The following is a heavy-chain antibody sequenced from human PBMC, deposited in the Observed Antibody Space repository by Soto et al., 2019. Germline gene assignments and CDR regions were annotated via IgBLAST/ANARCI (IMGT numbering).Heavy chain of an antibody. CDR2: IYHSGGT. CDR3: ARSLDSVLVPAAMQVGWFDP. CDR1: GGSISSGGYS. J-gene: IGHJ5*02. V-gene: IGHV4-30-2*01. D-gene: IGHD2-2*03. Sequence: QLQLQESGSGLVKPSQTLSLTCAVSGGSISSGGYSWSWIRQPPGKGLEWIGYIYHSGGTYYNPSLKSRVTRAVDRSKNQFPLKLSSVTAADTAVYYCARSLDSVLVPAAMQVGWFDPWGQGTLVTVSS.